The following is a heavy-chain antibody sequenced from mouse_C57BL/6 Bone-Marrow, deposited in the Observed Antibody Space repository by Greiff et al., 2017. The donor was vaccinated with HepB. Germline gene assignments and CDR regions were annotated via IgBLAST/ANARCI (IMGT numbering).Heavy chain of an antibody. J-gene: IGHJ2*01. CDR3: ARDTTVYYFDY. V-gene: IGHV1-82*01. Sequence: VQLQHSGPELVKPGASVKISCKASGYAFSSSWMNWVKQRPGKGLEWIGRIYPGDGDTNYNGKFKGKATLTADKSSSTAYMQLSSLTSEDSAVYFCARDTTVYYFDYWGQGTTLTVSS. CDR2: IYPGDGDT. CDR1: GYAFSSSW. D-gene: IGHD1-1*01.